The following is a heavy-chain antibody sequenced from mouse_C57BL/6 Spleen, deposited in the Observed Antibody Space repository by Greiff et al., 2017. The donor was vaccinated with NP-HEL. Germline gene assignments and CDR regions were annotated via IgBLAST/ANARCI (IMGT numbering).Heavy chain of an antibody. CDR3: ATYFRRYFDV. J-gene: IGHJ1*03. V-gene: IGHV1-22*01. CDR1: GYTFTDYN. Sequence: EVKLQQSGPELVKPGASVKMSCKASGYTFTDYNMHWVKQSHGKSLEWIGYINPNNGGTSYNQKFKGKATLTVNKSSSTAYMELRSLTSEDSAVYYCATYFRRYFDVWGTGTTVTVSS. D-gene: IGHD2-10*01. CDR2: INPNNGGT.